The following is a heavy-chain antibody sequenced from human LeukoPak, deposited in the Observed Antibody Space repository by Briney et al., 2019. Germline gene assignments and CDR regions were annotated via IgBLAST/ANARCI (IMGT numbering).Heavy chain of an antibody. J-gene: IGHJ4*02. Sequence: GSSVKVSCKASGYTFTGYYMHWVRQAPGQGLEWMGWINPNSGGTNYAQKFQGRVTMTRDTSISTAYMELSRLRSDDTAVYYCARDWAAAGGIVGATRGGYWGQGTLVTVSS. CDR1: GYTFTGYY. V-gene: IGHV1-2*02. CDR3: ARDWAAAGGIVGATRGGY. CDR2: INPNSGGT. D-gene: IGHD1-26*01.